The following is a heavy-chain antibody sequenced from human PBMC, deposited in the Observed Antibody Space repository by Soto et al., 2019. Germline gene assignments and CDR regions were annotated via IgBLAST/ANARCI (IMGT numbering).Heavy chain of an antibody. CDR3: ARLTVTTYYYYGMDV. V-gene: IGHV4-30-4*01. CDR2: IYYSGST. D-gene: IGHD4-4*01. J-gene: IGHJ6*02. Sequence: SETLSLTCTVSGGSISSGDYHWSWIRQPPGKGLEWIGYIYYSGSTYYNPSLKSRVTISVDTSKNQFSLKLSSVTAADTAVYYCARLTVTTYYYYGMDVWGQGTTVTVSS. CDR1: GGSISSGDYH.